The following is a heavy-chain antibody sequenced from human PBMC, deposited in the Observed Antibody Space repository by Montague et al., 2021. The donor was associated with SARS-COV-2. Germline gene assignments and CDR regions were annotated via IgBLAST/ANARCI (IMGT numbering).Heavy chain of an antibody. CDR2: IYQRVST. CDR1: GDSIMPADC. CDR3: VRAGGFHNRPPV. D-gene: IGHD4-23*01. Sequence: SETLSLTCAVSGDSIMPADCWSWVRQPPGQGLEWIGEIYQRVSTNYNPSLKSRVSMSVDKFKNQVSLELYSVTAGDTALYYCVRAGGFHNRPPVWGQGALVIVPS. J-gene: IGHJ4*02. V-gene: IGHV4-4*02.